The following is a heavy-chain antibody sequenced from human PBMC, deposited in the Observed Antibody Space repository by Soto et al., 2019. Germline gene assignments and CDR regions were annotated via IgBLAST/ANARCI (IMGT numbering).Heavy chain of an antibody. CDR1: GYSFPSQW. CDR2: IYPADSDT. J-gene: IGHJ6*02. CDR3: ARHHFPMFGVVTTSYGMDV. Sequence: GEALKISCKGSGYSFPSQWIGWVRQTPGKGLEWMGSIYPADSDTRYSPSFQGQVTISADKSIRTAYLEWSSLKASDSAMYYCARHHFPMFGVVTTSYGMDVWGQGTTVTVSS. D-gene: IGHD3-3*01. V-gene: IGHV5-51*01.